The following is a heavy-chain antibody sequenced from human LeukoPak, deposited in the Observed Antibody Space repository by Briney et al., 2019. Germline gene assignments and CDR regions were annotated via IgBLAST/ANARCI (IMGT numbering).Heavy chain of an antibody. Sequence: SETLSLTCAVYGGPFSGYYWSWIRQPPGKGLEWIGEINHSGSTNYNPSLKSRVTISVDTSKNQFSLKLSSVTAADTAVYYCARGSGFWSGYPYYFDYWGQGTLVTVSS. CDR1: GGPFSGYY. CDR2: INHSGST. V-gene: IGHV4-34*01. D-gene: IGHD3-3*01. J-gene: IGHJ4*02. CDR3: ARGSGFWSGYPYYFDY.